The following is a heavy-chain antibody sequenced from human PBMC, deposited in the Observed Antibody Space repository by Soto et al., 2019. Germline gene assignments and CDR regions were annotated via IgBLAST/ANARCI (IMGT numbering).Heavy chain of an antibody. J-gene: IGHJ5*02. CDR1: GFTFSNYD. D-gene: IGHD6-19*01. CDR2: ISSDGGST. V-gene: IGHV3-64*01. Sequence: GGSLRLSCAASGFTFSNYDMHWVRQAPGKGLEYVSAISSDGGSTYYANSVKGRFAISRDTSKNTLYLQMGSLRAEDMGIYYYAREIHSSGWPNWLAPWGQGTLVTVSS. CDR3: AREIHSSGWPNWLAP.